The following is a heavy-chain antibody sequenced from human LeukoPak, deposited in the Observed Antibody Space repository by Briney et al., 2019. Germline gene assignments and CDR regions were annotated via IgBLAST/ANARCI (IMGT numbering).Heavy chain of an antibody. Sequence: SVKVSCKASGGTFSSYAISWVRQAPGQGLEWMGGIIPIFGTANYAQKFQGRVMITADKSTSTAYMELSSLRSEDTAVYYCARGGLWFGELSQYYFDYWGQGTLVTVSS. CDR3: ARGGLWFGELSQYYFDY. J-gene: IGHJ4*02. D-gene: IGHD3-10*01. V-gene: IGHV1-69*06. CDR2: IIPIFGTA. CDR1: GGTFSSYA.